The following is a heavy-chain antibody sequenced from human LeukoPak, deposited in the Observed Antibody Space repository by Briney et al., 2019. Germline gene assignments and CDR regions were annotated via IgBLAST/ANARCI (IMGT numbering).Heavy chain of an antibody. Sequence: SETLSLTCAVSGGSISSGGYSWSWIRQPPGKGLEWIGYIYHSGSTYYNPSLKSRVTISVDRSKNQFSLKLSSVTAADTAVYYCARGKRYYDILTGRFATYFDYWGQGTLVTVSS. D-gene: IGHD3-9*01. CDR3: ARGKRYYDILTGRFATYFDY. CDR1: GGSISSGGYS. CDR2: IYHSGST. V-gene: IGHV4-30-2*01. J-gene: IGHJ4*02.